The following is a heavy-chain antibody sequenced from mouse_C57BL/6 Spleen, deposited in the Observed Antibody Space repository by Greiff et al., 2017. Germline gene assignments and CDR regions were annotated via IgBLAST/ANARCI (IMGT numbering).Heavy chain of an antibody. Sequence: QVQLQQPGAELVKPGASVKMSCKASGYTFTSYWITWVKQRPGQGLEWIGDIYPGSGSTNYNEKFKSKATLTVDTSSSTAYMQLSSLTSEDSAVYYCAIWLLRSHYYAMDDWGQGTSVTVSS. CDR2: IYPGSGST. D-gene: IGHD2-3*01. CDR1: GYTFTSYW. CDR3: AIWLLRSHYYAMDD. V-gene: IGHV1-55*01. J-gene: IGHJ4*01.